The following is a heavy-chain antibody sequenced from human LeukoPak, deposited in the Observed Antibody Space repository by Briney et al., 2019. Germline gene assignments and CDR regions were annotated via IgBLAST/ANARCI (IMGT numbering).Heavy chain of an antibody. Sequence: PGGSLRLSCAASGFTFSSYAMSWVRQAPGKGLEWVSAISGSGGSTYYADSVKGRFTISRDNSKNTLYLQMNSLRAEDTAVYYCAKGLRKRGKEGYSSSSTGYYYYMDVWGKGTTVTVSS. CDR2: ISGSGGST. J-gene: IGHJ6*03. D-gene: IGHD6-6*01. CDR3: AKGLRKRGKEGYSSSSTGYYYYMDV. CDR1: GFTFSSYA. V-gene: IGHV3-23*01.